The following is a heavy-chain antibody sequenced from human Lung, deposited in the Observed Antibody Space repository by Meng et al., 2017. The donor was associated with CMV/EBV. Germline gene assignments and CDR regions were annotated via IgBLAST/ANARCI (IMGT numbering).Heavy chain of an antibody. V-gene: IGHV3-30*02. CDR2: IRYDGTNT. D-gene: IGHD2-2*02. J-gene: IGHJ2*01. CDR1: GFIFSSFA. Sequence: GGSXSLXCAASGFIFSSFAMHWVRQAPGKGLQWVAFIRYDGTNTYHADPVKGRFSISRDNSKNTLYLQMNSMRAEDTAVYYCAKGGYWTSASCYMDWYFDLWXRGTLVTVSS. CDR3: AKGGYWTSASCYMDWYFDL.